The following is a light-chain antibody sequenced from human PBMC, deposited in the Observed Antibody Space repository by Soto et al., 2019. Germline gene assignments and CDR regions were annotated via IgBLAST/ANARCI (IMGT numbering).Light chain of an antibody. CDR1: DSVRRY. Sequence: ETMLAQAPANLSLSPGERATLSCGASDSVRRYLAWYQLIPGQAHRLLIYDASTRANGFPARFSGNGSGTDLTLIISSVDSGDFGVYYCQQRNSGPRISSFGPGTKV. CDR2: DAS. J-gene: IGKJ3*01. CDR3: QQRNSGPRISS. V-gene: IGKV3-11*01.